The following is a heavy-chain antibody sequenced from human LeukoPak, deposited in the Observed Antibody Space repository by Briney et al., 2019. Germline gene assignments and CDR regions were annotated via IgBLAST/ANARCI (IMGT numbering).Heavy chain of an antibody. D-gene: IGHD5-12*01. J-gene: IGHJ6*03. CDR3: AAPLVATISGYYYMDV. CDR1: GGTFSSYA. CDR2: IIPIFGTA. Sequence: SVKVSCKASGGTFSSYAISWVRQAPGQGLEWMGGIIPIFGTADYAQKFQGRVTITADKSTSTAYMELSSLRSEDTAVYYCAAPLVATISGYYYMDVWGKGTTVTVSS. V-gene: IGHV1-69*06.